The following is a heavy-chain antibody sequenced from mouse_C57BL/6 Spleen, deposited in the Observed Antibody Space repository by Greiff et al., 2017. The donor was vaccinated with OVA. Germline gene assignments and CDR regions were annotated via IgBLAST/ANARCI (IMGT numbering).Heavy chain of an antibody. CDR2: ISDGGSYT. V-gene: IGHV5-4*01. Sequence: EVKLQESGGGLVKPGGSLKLSCAASGFTFSSYAMSWVRQTPEKRLEWVATISDGGSYTYYPDNVKGRFTISRDNAKNNLYLQMSHLKSEDTAMYYCARDYSTLYAMDYWGQGTSATVSS. CDR3: ARDYSTLYAMDY. D-gene: IGHD2-5*01. CDR1: GFTFSSYA. J-gene: IGHJ4*01.